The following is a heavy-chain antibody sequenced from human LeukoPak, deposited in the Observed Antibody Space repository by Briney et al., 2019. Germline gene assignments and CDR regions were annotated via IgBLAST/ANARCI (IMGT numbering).Heavy chain of an antibody. Sequence: SETLSLTCTVSGGSISSYYWSWIRQPPGKGLEWIGYIYYSGSTNYNPSLKSRVTISVDTSKNQFSLKLRSVTAADTAVYYCARDSYGWFDPWGQGTLVTVSS. CDR1: GGSISSYY. CDR3: ARDSYGWFDP. D-gene: IGHD3-10*01. J-gene: IGHJ5*02. V-gene: IGHV4-59*01. CDR2: IYYSGST.